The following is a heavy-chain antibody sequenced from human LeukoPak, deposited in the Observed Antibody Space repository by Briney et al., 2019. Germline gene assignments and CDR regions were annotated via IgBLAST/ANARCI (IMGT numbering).Heavy chain of an antibody. D-gene: IGHD5-18*01. Sequence: PSETLPLTCTVSGGSISSYYWSWIRQPPGKGLEWIGYIYYSGSTNYNPSLKSRVTISVDTSKNQFSLKLSSVTAADTAVYYCARNIQPDYWGQGTLVTVSS. CDR2: IYYSGST. CDR3: ARNIQPDY. J-gene: IGHJ4*02. CDR1: GGSISSYY. V-gene: IGHV4-59*01.